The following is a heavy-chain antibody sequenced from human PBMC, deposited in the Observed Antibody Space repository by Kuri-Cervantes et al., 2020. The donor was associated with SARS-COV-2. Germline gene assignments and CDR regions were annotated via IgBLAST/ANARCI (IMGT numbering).Heavy chain of an antibody. CDR3: ARGVRYYFDY. Sequence: GGSLRPSCAASGFSFSNYAMHWVRQAPGKGREWVAVISYDGSNKYYADSVKGRFTISRDNSKSTLYLQMNSLRAEDTAVYYCARGVRYYFDYWGQGSLVTVSS. CDR1: GFSFSNYA. V-gene: IGHV3-30-3*01. J-gene: IGHJ4*02. CDR2: ISYDGSNK.